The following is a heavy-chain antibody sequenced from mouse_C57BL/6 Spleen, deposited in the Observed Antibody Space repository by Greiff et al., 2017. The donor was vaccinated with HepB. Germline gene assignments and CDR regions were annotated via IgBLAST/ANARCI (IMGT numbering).Heavy chain of an antibody. CDR3: ARERTGVANAMDY. J-gene: IGHJ4*01. Sequence: VQLQQSGAELAKPGASVKLSCKASGYTFTSYWMHWVKQRPGQGLEWIGYINPSSGYTNYNQKFKDKATLTADKSSSTAYMQLSSLTYEDSAVYYCARERTGVANAMDYWGQGTSVTVSS. CDR2: INPSSGYT. V-gene: IGHV1-7*01. CDR1: GYTFTSYW. D-gene: IGHD1-1*01.